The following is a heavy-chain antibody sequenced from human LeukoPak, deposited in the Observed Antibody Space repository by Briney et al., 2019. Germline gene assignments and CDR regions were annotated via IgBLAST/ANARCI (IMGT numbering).Heavy chain of an antibody. V-gene: IGHV3-7*01. Sequence: GGSLRLSCAGSGFTFSTYWMTWVRQAPGKGLEWVANIKQDGSEKYYVDSVKGRFTISRDNAKNSLYMKMNSLRAEDTAVYYCAREGRIVVVTATEDDAFDIWGQGTMVTVSS. D-gene: IGHD2-21*02. CDR2: IKQDGSEK. J-gene: IGHJ3*02. CDR1: GFTFSTYW. CDR3: AREGRIVVVTATEDDAFDI.